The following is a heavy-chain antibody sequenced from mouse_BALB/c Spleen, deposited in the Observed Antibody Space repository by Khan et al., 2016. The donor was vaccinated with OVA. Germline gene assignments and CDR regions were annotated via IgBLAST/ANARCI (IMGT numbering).Heavy chain of an antibody. CDR2: INPSNGDT. CDR1: GYTFTSYY. Sequence: VQLKQSGAELVKPGASVRLSCKASGYTFTSYYLYWVKQRPGQGLEWIGDINPSNGDTNFNEKFKSKATLTVDKSSSTAYIHLNSLTSEDSAVYYCTRSGYGSFAYWGQGTLVTVSA. V-gene: IGHV1-53*01. J-gene: IGHJ3*01. D-gene: IGHD2-2*01. CDR3: TRSGYGSFAY.